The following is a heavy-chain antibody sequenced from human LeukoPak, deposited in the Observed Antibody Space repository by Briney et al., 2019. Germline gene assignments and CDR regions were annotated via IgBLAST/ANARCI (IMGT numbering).Heavy chain of an antibody. J-gene: IGHJ4*02. CDR3: AKDVPPFLLGATLDY. CDR2: ISYDGSNK. Sequence: PGRSLRLSCAASGFTFSSYGMHWVRQAPGKGLEWVAVISYDGSNKYYADSVKGRFTISRDNSKNTMYLQMNRMRAEDTAVYYCAKDVPPFLLGATLDYWGQGTLVTVSS. D-gene: IGHD1-26*01. CDR1: GFTFSSYG. V-gene: IGHV3-30*18.